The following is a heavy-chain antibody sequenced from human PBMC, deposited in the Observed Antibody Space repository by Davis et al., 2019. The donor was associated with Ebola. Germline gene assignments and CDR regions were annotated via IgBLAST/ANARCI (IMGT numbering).Heavy chain of an antibody. J-gene: IGHJ6*02. D-gene: IGHD6-19*01. CDR2: IYYSGST. Sequence: PGGSLRLSCTVSGGSISSYYWSWIRQPPGKGLEWIGYIYYSGSTNYNPSLKSRVTISVDTSKNQFSLKLSSVTAADTAVYYCARDRRLGGMDVWGQGTTVTVSS. CDR1: GGSISSYY. V-gene: IGHV4-59*01. CDR3: ARDRRLGGMDV.